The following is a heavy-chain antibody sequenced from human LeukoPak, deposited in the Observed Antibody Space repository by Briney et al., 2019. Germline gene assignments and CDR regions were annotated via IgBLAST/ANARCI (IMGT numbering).Heavy chain of an antibody. CDR3: ARDRLYYSDSSDYYSINWFDP. J-gene: IGHJ5*02. D-gene: IGHD3-22*01. Sequence: GGSLRLSCAASGFVFSSNSMIWVRQAPGKGLEWVSGINWNGRRTGYADSVKGRFTISRDNAKNSLYLQMNSLRAEDTALYYCARDRLYYSDSSDYYSINWFDPWGQGTLVTVSS. CDR2: INWNGRRT. CDR1: GFVFSSNS. V-gene: IGHV3-20*04.